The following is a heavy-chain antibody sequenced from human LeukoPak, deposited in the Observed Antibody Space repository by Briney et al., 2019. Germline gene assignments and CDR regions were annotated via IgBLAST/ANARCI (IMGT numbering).Heavy chain of an antibody. D-gene: IGHD4-23*01. CDR1: GYTFTSYG. CDR3: ARDRVSYGGNRPGVAY. CDR2: ISAYNGNT. V-gene: IGHV1-18*01. J-gene: IGHJ4*02. Sequence: ASVKVSCKASGYTFTSYGISWVQQAPGQGLEWMGWISAYNGNTNYAQKLQGRVTMTTDTSTSTAYMELRSLRSDDTAVYYCARDRVSYGGNRPGVAYWGQGTLVTVSS.